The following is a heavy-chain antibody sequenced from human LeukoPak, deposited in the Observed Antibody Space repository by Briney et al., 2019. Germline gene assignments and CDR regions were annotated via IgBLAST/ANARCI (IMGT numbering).Heavy chain of an antibody. J-gene: IGHJ4*02. V-gene: IGHV3-30*02. CDR2: IRYDGSNK. Sequence: PGGSLRLSCAASGFTFSSYGMHWVRQAPGKGLEWVAFIRYDGSNKYYADSVKGRFTISRDNSKNTLYLQMNSLRAEDTAVYYCARLEVVAAIVDYWGQGTLVTVSS. CDR3: ARLEVVAAIVDY. D-gene: IGHD2-15*01. CDR1: GFTFSSYG.